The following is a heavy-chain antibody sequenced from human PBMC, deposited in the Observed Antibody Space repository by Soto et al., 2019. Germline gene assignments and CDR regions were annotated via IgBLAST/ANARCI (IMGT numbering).Heavy chain of an antibody. CDR2: IYHSGST. CDR1: GGSISSSNW. D-gene: IGHD2-8*01. J-gene: IGHJ6*02. CDR3: ARARPPYCANGVCSRRRYGMDV. Sequence: SETLSLTCAVSGGSISSSNWWSWVRQPPGKGLEWIGEIYHSGSTNYNPSLKSRVTISVDKSKNQFSLKLSSVTAADTAVYYCARARPPYCANGVCSRRRYGMDVWGQGTTVTVSS. V-gene: IGHV4-4*02.